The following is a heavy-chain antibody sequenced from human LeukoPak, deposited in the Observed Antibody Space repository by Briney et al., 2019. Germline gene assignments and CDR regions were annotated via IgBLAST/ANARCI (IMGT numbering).Heavy chain of an antibody. D-gene: IGHD3-10*01. CDR2: IKSKTDGGTT. J-gene: IGHJ4*02. Sequence: GGSLRLSCAASGFTFSPAWMSWVRQGPWKGLEWVGRIKSKTDGGTTDYAAPVKGRFTISRDDSKNTLYLQMNSLKTEDTAVYYCVKLGVTFGELSHIENYFDYWGQGTLVTVSS. CDR1: GFTFSPAW. V-gene: IGHV3-15*01. CDR3: VKLGVTFGELSHIENYFDY.